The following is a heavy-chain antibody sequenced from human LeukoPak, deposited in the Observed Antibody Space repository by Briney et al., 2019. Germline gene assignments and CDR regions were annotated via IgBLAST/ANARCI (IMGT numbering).Heavy chain of an antibody. Sequence: GGSLRLSCAASGFTFSSYGMHWVRQAPGKGLEWVAVIWYDGSNKYYADSVKGRFTISRDNSKNTLYLQMNSLRAEDTAVYYCARDLFPRSTSCCNYGMDVWGQGTTVTDSS. CDR2: IWYDGSNK. CDR3: ARDLFPRSTSCCNYGMDV. CDR1: GFTFSSYG. D-gene: IGHD2-2*01. V-gene: IGHV3-33*01. J-gene: IGHJ6*02.